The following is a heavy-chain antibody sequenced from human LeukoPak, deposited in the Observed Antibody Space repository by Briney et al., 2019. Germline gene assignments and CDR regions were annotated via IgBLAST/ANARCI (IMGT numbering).Heavy chain of an antibody. V-gene: IGHV3-66*01. CDR3: ARDLEAANTYYFDY. J-gene: IGHJ4*02. Sequence: GGSLRLSCAASGFTVSSSYMSWVRQAPGKGLEWVSIISSAGTAYYADSVKGRFTISRDNSKNTVYLQVNSLRDEDTAVYYCARDLEAANTYYFDYWGQGTMVTVSS. CDR1: GFTVSSSY. CDR2: ISSAGTA. D-gene: IGHD6-13*01.